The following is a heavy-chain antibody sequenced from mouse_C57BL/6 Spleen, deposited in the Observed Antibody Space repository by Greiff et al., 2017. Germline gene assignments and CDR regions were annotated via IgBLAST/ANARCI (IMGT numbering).Heavy chain of an antibody. D-gene: IGHD2-5*01. CDR2: ILPGSGST. V-gene: IGHV1-9*01. Sequence: QVQLKESGAELMKPGASVKLSCKATGYTFTGYWIEWVKQRPGHGLEWIGEILPGSGSTNYNEKFKGKATFTAATSSNTAYMQLSSLTTEDSAIYYCARGGPTIVTTDYYAMDYWGQGTSVTVSS. CDR1: GYTFTGYW. J-gene: IGHJ4*01. CDR3: ARGGPTIVTTDYYAMDY.